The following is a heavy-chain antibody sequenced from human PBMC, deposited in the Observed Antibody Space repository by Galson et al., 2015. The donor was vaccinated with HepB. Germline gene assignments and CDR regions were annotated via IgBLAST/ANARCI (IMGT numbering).Heavy chain of an antibody. CDR3: TRGYNYFDP. V-gene: IGHV6-1*01. CDR2: TYSRSRWYN. CDR1: GDSVSSNSAT. Sequence: AISGDSVSSNSATWNWIRQSPSRGLEWLGRTYSRSRWYNEYSVSVKSRITINPDTSKNQFSLQLNSVTPEDTAVYYCTRGYNYFDPWGQGTLVTVSS. J-gene: IGHJ5*02.